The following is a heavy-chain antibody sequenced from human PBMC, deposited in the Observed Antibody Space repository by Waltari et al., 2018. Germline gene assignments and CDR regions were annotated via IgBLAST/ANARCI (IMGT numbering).Heavy chain of an antibody. CDR3: AKLGGLYASGWPDSTNYMAV. Sequence: QVQLVQSGAEVKKPGASVKVACRASGYNFNTYGLTWVRQAPGQGLEWMGWISPYNDDTKYSKNFQGRISMTTDRTTRTAYMELRRLRADDTAVYYCAKLGGLYASGWPDSTNYMAVWGKGTTVTVSS. V-gene: IGHV1-18*01. D-gene: IGHD6-19*01. CDR2: ISPYNDDT. J-gene: IGHJ6*03. CDR1: GYNFNTYG.